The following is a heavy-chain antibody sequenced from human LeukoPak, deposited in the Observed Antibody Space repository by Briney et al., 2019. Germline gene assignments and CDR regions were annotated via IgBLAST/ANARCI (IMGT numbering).Heavy chain of an antibody. CDR3: ARHSVAAIGMDV. CDR1: GYSFTSYW. Sequence: RGESLKISCKGYGYSFTSYWIGWVRQMSGKGLEWMGIIHPGDSKTIYSPSFEGQVTMSADKSISTAYLQWSSLKASDTAMYYCARHSVAAIGMDVWGQGTTVTVSS. CDR2: IHPGDSKT. D-gene: IGHD2-15*01. V-gene: IGHV5-51*01. J-gene: IGHJ6*02.